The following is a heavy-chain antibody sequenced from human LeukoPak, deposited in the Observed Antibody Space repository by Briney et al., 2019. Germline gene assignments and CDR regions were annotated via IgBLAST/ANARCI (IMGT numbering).Heavy chain of an antibody. J-gene: IGHJ4*02. Sequence: GGSLRLSCAASGFTFSSYSMNRVRQAPGKGLEWVSGTGSTGVSTFYADSVKGRFTVSRDNSKNTLSLQMNSLRAEDTAVYYCAKDPGVVPAHYFDYWGQGTLVTVSS. CDR2: TGSTGVST. V-gene: IGHV3-23*01. CDR3: AKDPGVVPAHYFDY. CDR1: GFTFSSYS. D-gene: IGHD2-2*01.